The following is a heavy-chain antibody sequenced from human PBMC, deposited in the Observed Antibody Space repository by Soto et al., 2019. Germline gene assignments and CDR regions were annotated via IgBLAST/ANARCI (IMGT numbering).Heavy chain of an antibody. CDR3: ARVHRYCSGGSCYLLDF. V-gene: IGHV4-59*08. Sequence: QVQLQESGPGLVKPSETLSLTCTVSRGYINNYYWGWIRQSPGKGLEWIGYIYYNGSTKYNPYLESRITISEDTSKNQFSLNLRSVTAADTAVYYCARVHRYCSGGSCYLLDFWGQGALVTVAS. D-gene: IGHD2-15*01. CDR2: IYYNGST. CDR1: RGYINNYY. J-gene: IGHJ4*02.